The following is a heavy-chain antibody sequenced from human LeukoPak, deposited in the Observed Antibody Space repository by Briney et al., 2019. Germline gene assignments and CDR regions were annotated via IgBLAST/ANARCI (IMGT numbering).Heavy chain of an antibody. CDR3: AREASDWNYDILTGYYEGDLYFDY. J-gene: IGHJ4*02. CDR1: GFTFSSYA. V-gene: IGHV3-30-3*01. Sequence: GGSLRLSCAASGFTFSSYAMHWVRQAPGKGLEWVAVISYDGSNKYYADSVKGRFTISRDNSKNTLYLQMNSLRAEDTAVYYCAREASDWNYDILTGYYEGDLYFDYWGQGTLVTVSS. D-gene: IGHD3-9*01. CDR2: ISYDGSNK.